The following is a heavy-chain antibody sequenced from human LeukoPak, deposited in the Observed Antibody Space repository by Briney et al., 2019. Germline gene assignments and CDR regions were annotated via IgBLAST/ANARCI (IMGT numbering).Heavy chain of an antibody. Sequence: ASVRVSCKASGYTFTSYDINWVRQATGQGLEWMGWMNPNSGNTGYAQKFQGRVTITRNTSISTAYMELSSLRSEDTAVYYCARGSVNYYDSSGIDYWGQGTLVTVSS. J-gene: IGHJ4*02. CDR2: MNPNSGNT. CDR1: GYTFTSYD. CDR3: ARGSVNYYDSSGIDY. D-gene: IGHD3-22*01. V-gene: IGHV1-8*03.